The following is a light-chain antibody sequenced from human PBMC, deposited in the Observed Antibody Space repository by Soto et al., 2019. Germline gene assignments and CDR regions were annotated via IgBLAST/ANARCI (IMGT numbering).Light chain of an antibody. CDR3: QQYRDYSWT. V-gene: IGKV1-5*03. CDR2: GVS. Sequence: DIQMTQSPSTLSASVGDRVTITCRASQSVTSWLAWFQQKPGKAPNLLIYGVSSVESGVPSRFSGSGSGTEFSLPISSLQHADYATYYCQQYRDYSWTFGQGTKVESK. J-gene: IGKJ1*01. CDR1: QSVTSW.